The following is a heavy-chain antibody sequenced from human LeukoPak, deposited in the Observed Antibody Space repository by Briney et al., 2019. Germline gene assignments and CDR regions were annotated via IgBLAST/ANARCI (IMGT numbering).Heavy chain of an antibody. D-gene: IGHD4-23*01. J-gene: IGHJ2*01. CDR3: ARQGTGGNGYFDL. CDR1: GFTFSTYS. V-gene: IGHV3-48*04. CDR2: ISSSSSTI. Sequence: GGSLRLSCAASGFTFSTYSMTWVRQAPGKGLEWVSYISSSSSTIYYGDSVKGRSTISRENAKKSLYLQMNSLRAGDTAVYYCARQGTGGNGYFDLWGRGTLVTVSS.